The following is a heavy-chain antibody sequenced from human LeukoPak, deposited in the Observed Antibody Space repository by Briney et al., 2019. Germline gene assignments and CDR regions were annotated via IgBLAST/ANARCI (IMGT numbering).Heavy chain of an antibody. Sequence: PGGSLRLSCAASGFTFSSYGMHWVRQAPGKGLEWVAVISYDGSNKYYADSVKGRFTISRDNSKNTLYLQMNSLRAEDTAVYYCAKDRYSSVFDYWGQGTLVTVSS. CDR3: AKDRYSSVFDY. D-gene: IGHD6-19*01. V-gene: IGHV3-30*18. CDR2: ISYDGSNK. CDR1: GFTFSSYG. J-gene: IGHJ4*02.